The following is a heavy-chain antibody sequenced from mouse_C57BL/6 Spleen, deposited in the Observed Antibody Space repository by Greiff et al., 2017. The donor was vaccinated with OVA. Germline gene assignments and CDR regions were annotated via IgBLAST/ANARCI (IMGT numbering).Heavy chain of an antibody. Sequence: QVHVKQSGAELVKPGASVKISCKASGYAFSSYWMNWVKQRPGKGLEWIGQLYPGDGDTNYNGKFKGKATLTADKSSSTAYMQLSSLTSEDSAVYFCARSPYYGSSLYYFDYWGQGTTLTVSS. CDR2: LYPGDGDT. J-gene: IGHJ2*01. CDR3: ARSPYYGSSLYYFDY. V-gene: IGHV1-80*01. D-gene: IGHD1-1*01. CDR1: GYAFSSYW.